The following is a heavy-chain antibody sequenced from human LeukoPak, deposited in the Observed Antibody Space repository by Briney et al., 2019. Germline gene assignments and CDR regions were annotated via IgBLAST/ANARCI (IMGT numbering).Heavy chain of an antibody. V-gene: IGHV3-23*01. CDR1: GFTFSSYA. D-gene: IGHD6-13*01. Sequence: PGGSLRLPCAASGFTFSSYAMGWVRQAPGKGLEWVSTIIGSGGDTYYADSVKGRFTISRDTSKNTLYLQMKSLRAEDTAVYYCAKAWAAAGTFASWGQGTLVTVSS. J-gene: IGHJ4*02. CDR2: IIGSGGDT. CDR3: AKAWAAAGTFAS.